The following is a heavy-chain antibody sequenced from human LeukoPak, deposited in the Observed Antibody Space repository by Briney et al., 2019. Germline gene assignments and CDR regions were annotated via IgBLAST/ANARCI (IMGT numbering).Heavy chain of an antibody. CDR3: ARDLYDLGAFDI. D-gene: IGHD2-8*01. CDR2: IYYRGST. V-gene: IGHV4-59*01. J-gene: IGHJ3*02. Sequence: TSETLSLTCSVSGGYISSYYWSWIRQPPGKGLEWIGYIYYRGSTNYNPSLKSRVTISIDTSKIQFSLRLSSVTAADTAVYYCARDLYDLGAFDIWGQGTMVTVSS. CDR1: GGYISSYY.